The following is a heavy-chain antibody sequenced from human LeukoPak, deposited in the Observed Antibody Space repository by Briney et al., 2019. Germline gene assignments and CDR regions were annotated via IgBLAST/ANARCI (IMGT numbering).Heavy chain of an antibody. V-gene: IGHV4-38-2*02. CDR2: IYHSGST. CDR3: ATTTVTTGY. Sequence: PSETLSLTCTVSGYSLSSGYYWGWIRQPPGRGLEWIGTIYHSGSTYYNPSLKSRVTMSVDTSKNQFSLKLSSVTAADTAVYYCATTTVTTGYWGQGTLVTVSS. D-gene: IGHD4-17*01. CDR1: GYSLSSGYY. J-gene: IGHJ4*02.